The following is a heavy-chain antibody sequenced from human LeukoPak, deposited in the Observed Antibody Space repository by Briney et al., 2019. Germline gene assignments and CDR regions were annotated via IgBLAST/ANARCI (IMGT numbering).Heavy chain of an antibody. J-gene: IGHJ4*02. Sequence: CXVSGVSVXSGSYYWSWIRQPXGKGLEWIGYIYYSGSTNYNPSLKSRVTISVDTSKNQFSLKLSSVTAADTAVYYCARVTVGASWFDYWGQGTLVTVSS. CDR1: GVSVXSGSYY. D-gene: IGHD1-26*01. CDR3: ARVTVGASWFDY. V-gene: IGHV4-61*01. CDR2: IYYSGST.